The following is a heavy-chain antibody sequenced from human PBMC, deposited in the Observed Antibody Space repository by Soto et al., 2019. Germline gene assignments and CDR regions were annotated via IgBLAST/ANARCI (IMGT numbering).Heavy chain of an antibody. CDR3: ARSVFP. V-gene: IGHV4-31*03. J-gene: IGHJ5*02. CDR2: IYYSGST. CDR1: GGSISSGGYY. Sequence: QVQLQESGPGLVKPSQTLSLTCTVSGGSISSGGYYLNWTRQHPGKGLEWIGDIYYSGSTYYNPALKSRVTISGDTSKNQSSLKLCSVTAADTDVYYCARSVFPWGQGALVTVSS.